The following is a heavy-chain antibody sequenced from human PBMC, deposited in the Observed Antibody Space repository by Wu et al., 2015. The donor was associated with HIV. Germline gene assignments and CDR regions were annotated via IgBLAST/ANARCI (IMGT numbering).Heavy chain of an antibody. CDR2: TNGDGGNT. D-gene: IGHD3-10*01. CDR1: GYTFTNYY. Sequence: QVQLVQSAAEVKKPGTSVTLSCETFGYTFTNYYIHWVRQAPGQGLEWVGMTNGDGGNTRFAQRFRGRVTMTRNTSTKTVNLHLSNLKYEDTAVYYCARDQLWFGELLRVERVGSFDYWGQGTLVTVSS. CDR3: ARDQLWFGELLRVERVGSFDY. V-gene: IGHV1-46*01. J-gene: IGHJ4*02.